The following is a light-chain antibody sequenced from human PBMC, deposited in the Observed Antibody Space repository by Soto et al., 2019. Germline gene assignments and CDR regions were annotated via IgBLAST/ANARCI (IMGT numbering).Light chain of an antibody. V-gene: IGKV3-15*01. CDR2: GAS. J-gene: IGKJ4*01. CDR3: QQYNNWPPLT. Sequence: EIVMTQSPATLSVSPGERATLSCRASQSVYSNLAWYQQKPGRAPRLLIYGASTRATGIPARFSGSGSGTEFTLTISSLQSEDFAIYYCQQYNNWPPLTFGGGTKVEI. CDR1: QSVYSN.